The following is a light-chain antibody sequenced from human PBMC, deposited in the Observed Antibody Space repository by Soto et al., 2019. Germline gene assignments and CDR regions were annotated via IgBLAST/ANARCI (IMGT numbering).Light chain of an antibody. J-gene: IGKJ1*01. CDR1: QSFRGL. CDR3: QQYGSSSWT. CDR2: GAS. V-gene: IGKV3-20*01. Sequence: EVVLTQSPVTLSLSPGERATLSCRASQSFRGLLAWYQQQPGQAPRLLIYGASSRATGIPDRFSGSGSGTDFTLTISRLEPEDFAVYYCQQYGSSSWTFGQGTKVDIK.